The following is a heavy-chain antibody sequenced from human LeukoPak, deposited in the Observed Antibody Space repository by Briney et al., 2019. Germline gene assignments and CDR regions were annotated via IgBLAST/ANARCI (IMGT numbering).Heavy chain of an antibody. CDR2: IRYDGSNK. V-gene: IGHV3-33*01. Sequence: GGSLRLSCAASGLTFSSYGMHWVRQAPGKGLEWVAVIRYDGSNKYYADSVKGRFTISRDNSKNTLYLQMNSLRAEDTAVYYCARGGGTAANKLYYYYYMDVWGKGTTVTVSS. J-gene: IGHJ6*03. D-gene: IGHD2-15*01. CDR1: GLTFSSYG. CDR3: ARGGGTAANKLYYYYYMDV.